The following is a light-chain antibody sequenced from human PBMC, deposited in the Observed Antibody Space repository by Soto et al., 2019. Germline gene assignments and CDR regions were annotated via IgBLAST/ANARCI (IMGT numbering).Light chain of an antibody. CDR2: AAS. CDR1: QNISSY. CDR3: QQSYSTPLT. V-gene: IGKV1-39*01. Sequence: DIQMTQSPSSLSAAVGDRVTITFLASQNISSYLNWYQQKPGKAPKLLIYAASSLQSGVPSRFSGSGSGTDFTLTISSLQPEDFATYYCQQSYSTPLTFGGGTKVHIK. J-gene: IGKJ4*01.